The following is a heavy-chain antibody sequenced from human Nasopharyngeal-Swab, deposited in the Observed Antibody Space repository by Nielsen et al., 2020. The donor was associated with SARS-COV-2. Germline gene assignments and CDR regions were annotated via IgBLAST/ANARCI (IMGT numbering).Heavy chain of an antibody. CDR2: ISGSGGST. CDR3: ARDEVQQGTTTVGYLDY. V-gene: IGHV3-23*01. D-gene: IGHD4-23*01. Sequence: GESLKISCAASGFTFSSYDMTWVRQAPGKGLEWVSTISGSGGSTNYADSVKGRFTISRDNSKNTLYLQMNSLTTDDTAVYYCARDEVQQGTTTVGYLDYWGQGTLVTVSP. J-gene: IGHJ4*02. CDR1: GFTFSSYD.